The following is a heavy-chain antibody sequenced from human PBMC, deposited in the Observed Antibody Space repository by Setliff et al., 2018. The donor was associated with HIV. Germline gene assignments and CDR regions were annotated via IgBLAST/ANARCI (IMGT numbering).Heavy chain of an antibody. V-gene: IGHV1-69*10. CDR2: IIPILGIA. CDR1: GGTFSSYA. J-gene: IGHJ6*02. Sequence: SVKVSCKASGGTFSSYAISWVRQAPGQGLEWMGGIIPILGIANYAQKFQGRVTITADESTSTAYMELSSLRSEDTAVYYCARDLYGSSLGGMDVRGQGTTVTVSS. CDR3: ARDLYGSSLGGMDV. D-gene: IGHD3-10*01.